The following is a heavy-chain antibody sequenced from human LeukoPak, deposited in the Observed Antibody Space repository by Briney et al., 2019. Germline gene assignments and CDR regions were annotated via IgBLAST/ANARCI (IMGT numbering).Heavy chain of an antibody. CDR1: GFTFSSYA. Sequence: GRSLRLSCAASGFTFSSYAMHWVRQAPGKGLEWVAVISYDGSNKYYADSVKDRFTISRDNSKNTLYLQMNSLRAEDTAVYYCARGPYYYDSSGYYRAFDIWGQGTMVTVSS. CDR3: ARGPYYYDSSGYYRAFDI. CDR2: ISYDGSNK. D-gene: IGHD3-22*01. J-gene: IGHJ3*02. V-gene: IGHV3-30*01.